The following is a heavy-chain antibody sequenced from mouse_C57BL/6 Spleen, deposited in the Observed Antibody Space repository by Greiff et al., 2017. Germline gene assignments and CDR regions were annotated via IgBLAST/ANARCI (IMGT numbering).Heavy chain of an antibody. CDR2: IYPGDGDT. Sequence: QVQLQQSGAELVKPGASVKISCKASGYAFSSYWMNWVKQRPGKGLEWIGLIYPGDGDTNYNGKFKGKATLTVDKSSSTAYMQLSSLTSEDSSVYFCAKLGRLGYFDVWGTGTTVTVSS. V-gene: IGHV1-80*01. CDR1: GYAFSSYW. D-gene: IGHD4-1*01. J-gene: IGHJ1*03. CDR3: AKLGRLGYFDV.